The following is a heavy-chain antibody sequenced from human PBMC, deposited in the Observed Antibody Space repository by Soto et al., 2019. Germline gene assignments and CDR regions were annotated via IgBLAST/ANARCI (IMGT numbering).Heavy chain of an antibody. CDR3: AHRRSRSSTYYFDY. D-gene: IGHD6-13*01. CDR1: GFSLSTSGVG. Sequence: QITLKESGPTLVKPTQTLTLTCTFSGFSLSTSGVGVGWIRQPPGKALEWVALIYWDDDKRYSPSLKSRLTITKDTSKNLVVLTMTNVDPVDTATYYCAHRRSRSSTYYFDYWGQGTLVTVSS. CDR2: IYWDDDK. J-gene: IGHJ4*02. V-gene: IGHV2-5*02.